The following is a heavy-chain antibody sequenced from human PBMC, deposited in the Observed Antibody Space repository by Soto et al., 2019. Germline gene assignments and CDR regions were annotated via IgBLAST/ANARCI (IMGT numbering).Heavy chain of an antibody. Sequence: QVQLQESGPGLVKPSQTLSLTCTVSGGSISSGGYYWTWIRQHPGKGLEWIGYNYYSGITYYNPSLKSRLTTSLNTSKTQFSRKLSSVTAADTAVYYCARGSSIAGLYYGMDVWGQGTTVTVSS. CDR2: NYYSGIT. CDR3: ARGSSIAGLYYGMDV. V-gene: IGHV4-31*03. J-gene: IGHJ6*02. CDR1: GGSISSGGYY. D-gene: IGHD6-6*01.